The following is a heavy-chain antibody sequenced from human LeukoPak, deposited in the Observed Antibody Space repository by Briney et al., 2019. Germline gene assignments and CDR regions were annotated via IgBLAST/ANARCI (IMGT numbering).Heavy chain of an antibody. J-gene: IGHJ4*02. D-gene: IGHD3-10*01. V-gene: IGHV4-38-2*02. CDR3: ATMMYGSGNYYNSDY. Sequence: ASETLSLTCSVSGYSISRNYHWGWIRQPPGKGLEWIGTIYHSGSTYYSPSLKSRVTISIHTSKNQFSLKLSSVTAADTAVYYCATMMYGSGNYYNSDYWGQGTLVTVSS. CDR1: GYSISRNYH. CDR2: IYHSGST.